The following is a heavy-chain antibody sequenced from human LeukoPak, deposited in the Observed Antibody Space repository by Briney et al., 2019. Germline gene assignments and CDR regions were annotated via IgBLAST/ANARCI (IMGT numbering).Heavy chain of an antibody. D-gene: IGHD1-1*01. CDR2: IYPGDSDT. CDR1: GYSFATYW. CDR3: ARRGWNTELFEY. V-gene: IGHV5-51*01. Sequence: GESLKISCKGSGYSFATYWVGWLRQMPGKGLEWMATIYPGDSDTRYSPSFQGQVTISADKSIRTAYLQWGSLKASDTAMYYCARRGWNTELFEYWGQGTLVTVSS. J-gene: IGHJ4*02.